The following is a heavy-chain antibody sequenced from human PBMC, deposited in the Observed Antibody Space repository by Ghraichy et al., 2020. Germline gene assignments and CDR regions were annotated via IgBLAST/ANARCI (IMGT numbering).Heavy chain of an antibody. CDR1: GFTFSSRD. V-gene: IGHV3-13*01. Sequence: LSLTCAASGFTFSSRDMHWVRQATGKGLEWVSAFGTAGDTYYPDSVKGRFTISRDNAKNSLYLQMNSLRAGDTAVYYCARGGSGYDNRFFDLWGRGTLVTVSS. CDR2: FGTAGDT. J-gene: IGHJ2*01. D-gene: IGHD5-12*01. CDR3: ARGGSGYDNRFFDL.